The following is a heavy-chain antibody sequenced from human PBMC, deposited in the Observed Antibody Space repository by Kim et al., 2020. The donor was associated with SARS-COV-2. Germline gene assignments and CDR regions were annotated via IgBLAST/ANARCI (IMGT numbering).Heavy chain of an antibody. J-gene: IGHJ4*02. V-gene: IGHV3-11*06. CDR3: ARGDHATVVTSDY. Sequence: ADSVKGRFTSSRDNAKNSLYLQMNGLRAEDTAVYYGARGDHATVVTSDYWGQRTLVTVSS. D-gene: IGHD4-17*01.